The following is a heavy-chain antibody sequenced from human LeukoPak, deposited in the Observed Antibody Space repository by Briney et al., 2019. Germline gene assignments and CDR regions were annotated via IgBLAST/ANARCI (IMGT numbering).Heavy chain of an antibody. Sequence: GGSLRLSCAASGFTFSSYAMSWVRQAPGKGLEWVSAISGSGGSTYYADSVKGRFTISRDNSKNTQYLQMNSLRAEDTAVYYCAKNEHYYGSGSYLLGFDYWGQGTLVTVSS. CDR1: GFTFSSYA. J-gene: IGHJ4*02. V-gene: IGHV3-23*01. CDR2: ISGSGGST. D-gene: IGHD3-10*01. CDR3: AKNEHYYGSGSYLLGFDY.